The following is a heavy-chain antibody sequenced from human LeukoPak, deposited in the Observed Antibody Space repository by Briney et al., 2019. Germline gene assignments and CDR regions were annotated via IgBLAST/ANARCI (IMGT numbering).Heavy chain of an antibody. CDR1: GGSVSSGSYY. D-gene: IGHD4-17*01. CDR2: IYYSGST. J-gene: IGHJ4*02. V-gene: IGHV4-61*01. CDR3: ARDHGDYADY. Sequence: SETLSLTCTVSGGSVSSGSYYWSWIRQPPGKGLEWIGYIYYSGSTNYTPSLKSRVTISVDTSKNQFSLKLSSVTAADTAVYYCARDHGDYADYWGQGTLVTVSS.